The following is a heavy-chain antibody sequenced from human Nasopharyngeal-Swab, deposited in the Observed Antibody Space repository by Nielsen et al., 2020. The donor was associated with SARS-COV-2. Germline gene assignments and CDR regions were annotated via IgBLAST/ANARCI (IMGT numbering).Heavy chain of an antibody. J-gene: IGHJ3*02. CDR2: ISYSGST. V-gene: IGHV4-59*01. D-gene: IGHD6-25*01. Sequence: ESLKISCTVSGGSISSSYWSWIRQPPGKGLEWIGYISYSGSTNYNPSLRSRVTISVDTSKNQFSLKLSSVTAADTAVYYCARGRSGDIWGQGTMVIVSS. CDR3: ARGRSGDI. CDR1: GGSISSSY.